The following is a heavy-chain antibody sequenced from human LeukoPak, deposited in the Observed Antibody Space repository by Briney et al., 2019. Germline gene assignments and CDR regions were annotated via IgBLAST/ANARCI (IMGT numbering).Heavy chain of an antibody. CDR3: AKYIVGNSDSY. V-gene: IGHV3-23*01. CDR1: GFTFSSYA. CDR2: IAGSGATT. J-gene: IGHJ4*02. D-gene: IGHD1-26*01. Sequence: GGSLRLSCAASGFTFSSYAMSWVRQAPGKGLEWVPTIAGSGATTYYADSVKGRFTISRDNSKNTLYLQMNSLRAEDTAVYYCAKYIVGNSDSYWGQGTLVTVSS.